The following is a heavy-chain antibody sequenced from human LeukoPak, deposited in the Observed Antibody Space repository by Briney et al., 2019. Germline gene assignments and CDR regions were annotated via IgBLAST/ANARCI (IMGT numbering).Heavy chain of an antibody. CDR1: GYTFTSYY. CDR3: ARDRGNSSGWRGAFDI. D-gene: IGHD6-19*01. Sequence: GASVKVSCKASGYTFTSYYMHWVRQAPGQRLEWMGWINAGNGNTKYSQKFQGRVTITRDTSASTAYMELSSLRSEDTAVYYCARDRGNSSGWRGAFDIWGQGTMVTVSS. CDR2: INAGNGNT. V-gene: IGHV1-3*01. J-gene: IGHJ3*02.